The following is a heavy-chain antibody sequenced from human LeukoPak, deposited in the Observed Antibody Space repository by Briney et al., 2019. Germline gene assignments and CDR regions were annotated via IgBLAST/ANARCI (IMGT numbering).Heavy chain of an antibody. CDR2: INPRGST. CDR1: GGSFSGYY. D-gene: IGHD2-8*01. Sequence: SETLSLTCGVYGGSFSGYYWSWIRQPPGKGLEWIGEINPRGSTNYNPSLKSRVTLSADTSKNQFSLTLNSVTAADTAVYYCARDPNVFPIEYYMDVWGKGTTVTVS. V-gene: IGHV4-34*01. CDR3: ARDPNVFPIEYYMDV. J-gene: IGHJ6*03.